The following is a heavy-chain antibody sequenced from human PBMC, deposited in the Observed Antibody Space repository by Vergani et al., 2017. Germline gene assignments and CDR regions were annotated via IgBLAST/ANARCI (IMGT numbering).Heavy chain of an antibody. CDR1: GFTVSSNY. D-gene: IGHD5-18*01. CDR3: ARVGGYSHYGMDV. Sequence: EVQLVESGGGLIQPGGSLRLSCAASGFTVSSNYMSWVRQAPGKGLEWVSVIYSGGSTYYADSVKGRFTISRDNAKNSLYLQMNSLRAEDTAVYYCARVGGYSHYGMDVWGQGTTVTVSS. CDR2: IYSGGST. J-gene: IGHJ6*02. V-gene: IGHV3-53*01.